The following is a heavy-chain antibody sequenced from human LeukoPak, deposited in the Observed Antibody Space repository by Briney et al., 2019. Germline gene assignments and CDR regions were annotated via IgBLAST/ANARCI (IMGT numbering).Heavy chain of an antibody. V-gene: IGHV4-59*01. J-gene: IGHJ3*02. D-gene: IGHD4-17*01. Sequence: SETLSLTCTVSGGSISSYYWSWIRQPPGKGLEWIGYIYYSGSTDYNPSLKSRVTISVDTSKNQFSLKLSSVTAADTAVYYCAVDYAYDAFDIWGQGTMVAVSS. CDR1: GGSISSYY. CDR3: AVDYAYDAFDI. CDR2: IYYSGST.